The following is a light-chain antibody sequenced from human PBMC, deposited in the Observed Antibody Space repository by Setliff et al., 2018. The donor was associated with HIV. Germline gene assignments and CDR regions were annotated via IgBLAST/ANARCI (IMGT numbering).Light chain of an antibody. Sequence: QSALTQPATVSGSPGQSITMSCTGTSSDVGGYNYVSWYQHHPGKAPKLMIYEVTNRPSGVSSRFSGSKSGNTASLTIFGLQAEDEADYYCSSYTNSNSYVFGTGTKVTVL. J-gene: IGLJ1*01. CDR2: EVT. CDR1: SSDVGGYNY. V-gene: IGLV2-14*01. CDR3: SSYTNSNSYV.